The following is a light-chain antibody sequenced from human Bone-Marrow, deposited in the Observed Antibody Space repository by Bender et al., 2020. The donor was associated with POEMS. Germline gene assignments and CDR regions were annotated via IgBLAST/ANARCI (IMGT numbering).Light chain of an antibody. CDR1: SGDVGNFNL. Sequence: QSALTQPASVSGSPGQSITISCTGSSGDVGNFNLVSWYQQFPDKAPKLLISNVNRRPSGISARFSGSKSGNTASLTISGLQAEDEADYFCASYTDSNTVLFGGGTKLTVL. CDR3: ASYTDSNTVL. V-gene: IGLV2-14*02. J-gene: IGLJ2*01. CDR2: NVN.